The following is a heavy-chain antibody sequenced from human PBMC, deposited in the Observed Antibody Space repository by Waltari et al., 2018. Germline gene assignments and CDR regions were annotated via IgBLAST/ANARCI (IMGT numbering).Heavy chain of an antibody. J-gene: IGHJ4*02. Sequence: QVQLVESGGGVVQPGRSLRLSWAASAFTFSTYGMHWVRQAPGKGLEWVAVISYDGSNKFYAESVKGRFTISRDNSKNTLYLQMNSLRVEDTAVYFCAKERHPRWLQSTYFDYWGQGTLVTVSS. CDR3: AKERHPRWLQSTYFDY. D-gene: IGHD5-12*01. CDR1: AFTFSTYG. CDR2: ISYDGSNK. V-gene: IGHV3-30*18.